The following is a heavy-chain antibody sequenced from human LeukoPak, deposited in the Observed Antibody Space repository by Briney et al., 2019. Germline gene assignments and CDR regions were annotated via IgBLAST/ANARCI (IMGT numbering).Heavy chain of an antibody. Sequence: RRASVKVSCKASGYSFTGHYMHWVRQALGQGLEWMGWINPSSGGTHYAQKFQARVTMTRDTSISTAYMELSRLRSDDTAVYYCAREVGATMSHFDSWGQGTLVTVSS. V-gene: IGHV1-2*02. D-gene: IGHD1-26*01. CDR3: AREVGATMSHFDS. CDR2: INPSSGGT. CDR1: GYSFTGHY. J-gene: IGHJ4*02.